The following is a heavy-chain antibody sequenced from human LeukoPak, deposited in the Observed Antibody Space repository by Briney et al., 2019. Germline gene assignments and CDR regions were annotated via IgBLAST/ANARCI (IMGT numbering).Heavy chain of an antibody. CDR3: ARDRDCSSTSCPFDY. J-gene: IGHJ4*02. Sequence: PSETLSLTCTVSGGSISSYYWSWIRQPPGKGLEWIGYIYYSGSTNYNPSLKSRVTISVDTSKNQFSLKLSSVTAADTAVYYCARDRDCSSTSCPFDYWGQGTLVTVSS. V-gene: IGHV4-59*12. CDR2: IYYSGST. CDR1: GGSISSYY. D-gene: IGHD2-2*01.